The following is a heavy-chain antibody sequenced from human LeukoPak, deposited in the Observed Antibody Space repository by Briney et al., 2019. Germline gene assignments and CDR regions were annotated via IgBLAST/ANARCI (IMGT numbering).Heavy chain of an antibody. D-gene: IGHD6-19*01. V-gene: IGHV1-46*01. CDR3: ARELAGVDY. CDR1: GYTFTGYY. J-gene: IGHJ4*02. Sequence: ASVRVSCKASGYTFTGYYMHWVRQAPGQGLEWMGIINPSGGSTRYAQKFQGRVTMTRDTSTSTVYMEVRSLRSEDTAVYYCARELAGVDYWGQGTLVTVSS. CDR2: INPSGGST.